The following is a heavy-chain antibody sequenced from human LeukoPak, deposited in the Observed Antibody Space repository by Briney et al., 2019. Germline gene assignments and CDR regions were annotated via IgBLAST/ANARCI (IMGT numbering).Heavy chain of an antibody. D-gene: IGHD1-26*01. CDR1: GGSISSGDYY. J-gene: IGHJ6*03. V-gene: IGHV4-30-4*08. Sequence: PLETLSLTCTVSGGSISSGDYYWSWIRQPPGKGLEWIGYTYYSGSTYYNPSLKSRVTISVDTSKNQFSLKLSSVTAADTAVYYCARERLEEVGAMGYYYYYMDVWGKGTTVTVSS. CDR3: ARERLEEVGAMGYYYYYMDV. CDR2: TYYSGST.